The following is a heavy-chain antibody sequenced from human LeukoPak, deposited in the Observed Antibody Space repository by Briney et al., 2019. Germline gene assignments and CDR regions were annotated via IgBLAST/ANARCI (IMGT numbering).Heavy chain of an antibody. D-gene: IGHD3-10*01. CDR3: ASILRSSSGYYFDY. J-gene: IGHJ4*02. Sequence: GGSLRLSCAASGFTVSTNYMSWVRQTPGKGLEWVSVIYSGDTTFYADSVRGKFTISRDNSKNTLYLQMNSLRAEDTAVYYCASILRSSSGYYFDYWGQGTLVTVSS. CDR2: IYSGDTT. CDR1: GFTVSTNY. V-gene: IGHV3-66*01.